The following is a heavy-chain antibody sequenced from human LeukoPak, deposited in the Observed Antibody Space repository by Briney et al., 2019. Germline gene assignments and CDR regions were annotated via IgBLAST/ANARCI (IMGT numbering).Heavy chain of an antibody. Sequence: SVKVSCKPSGGTFSNYAIGWVRQAPGQGLEWMGGIIPIFGKPNYAQRVQGRVTITADESTSTAYMELSSLRSDDTAVYDCARGVGATLYFDFWGDGTLVTVSS. D-gene: IGHD1-26*01. CDR2: IIPIFGKP. V-gene: IGHV1-69*13. J-gene: IGHJ4*01. CDR3: ARGVGATLYFDF. CDR1: GGTFSNYA.